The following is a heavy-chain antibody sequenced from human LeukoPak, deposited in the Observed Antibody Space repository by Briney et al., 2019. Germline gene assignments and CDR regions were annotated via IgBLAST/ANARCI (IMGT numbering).Heavy chain of an antibody. V-gene: IGHV4-34*01. Sequence: SSETLSLTCAVYGGSFSGYYWSWIRQPPGKGLEWIGEINHSGSTNYNPSLKSRVTISVDTSKNQFSLKLSSVTAADTAVYYCASVLRFIWGQGTMVTVSS. J-gene: IGHJ3*02. CDR2: INHSGST. CDR3: ASVLRFI. D-gene: IGHD3-3*01. CDR1: GGSFSGYY.